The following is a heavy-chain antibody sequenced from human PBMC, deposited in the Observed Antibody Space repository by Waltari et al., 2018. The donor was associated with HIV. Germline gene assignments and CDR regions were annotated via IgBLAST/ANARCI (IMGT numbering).Heavy chain of an antibody. D-gene: IGHD3-3*01. J-gene: IGHJ4*02. CDR2: IYSSAYS. CDR3: ARQRPDFFGVVPNFFDY. CDR1: GDSISSGHYY. Sequence: QVQLQESGPGLVKPSQTLSLTCTVSGDSISSGHYYWSWIRQPAGKGLEWIGHIYSSAYSNSTPSLKSRVTMSLDTSSNRFSLHLSSVTAADTAVYYCARQRPDFFGVVPNFFDYWGQGILVTVSS. V-gene: IGHV4-61*02.